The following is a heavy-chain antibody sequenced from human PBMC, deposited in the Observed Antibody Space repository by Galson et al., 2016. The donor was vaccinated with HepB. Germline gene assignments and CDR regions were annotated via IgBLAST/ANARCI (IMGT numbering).Heavy chain of an antibody. V-gene: IGHV5-51*01. Sequence: QSGAEVKKPGESLKISCKASGYTFTNCWIGWVRQMPGKGLEWMGIIYPGDSDTRYSPSFQGQVTISADKSIATAYLQWSSLEASDTAIYYCARHPKYYDTTGYFYWGQGTLVTVSS. CDR3: ARHPKYYDTTGYFY. J-gene: IGHJ4*02. CDR1: GYTFTNCW. D-gene: IGHD3-22*01. CDR2: IYPGDSDT.